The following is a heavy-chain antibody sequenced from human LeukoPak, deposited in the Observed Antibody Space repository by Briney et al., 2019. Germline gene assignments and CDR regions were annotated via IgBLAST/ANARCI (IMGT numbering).Heavy chain of an antibody. Sequence: PGGSLRLSCAASGFTFSSFAMTWVRQAPGKGLEWVSTVSGSTGRTDYADSVKSRFTISRDNLKNTLYLQINGLRAEDTAVYYCAKNRGHCVDGVCHNYYYMDVWGRGTTVTVSS. CDR3: AKNRGHCVDGVCHNYYYMDV. D-gene: IGHD2-8*02. CDR1: GFTFSSFA. J-gene: IGHJ6*03. CDR2: VSGSTGRT. V-gene: IGHV3-23*01.